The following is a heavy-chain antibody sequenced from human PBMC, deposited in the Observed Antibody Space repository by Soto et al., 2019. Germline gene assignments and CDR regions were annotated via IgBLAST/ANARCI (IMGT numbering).Heavy chain of an antibody. J-gene: IGHJ6*02. Sequence: QVQLVESGGGVVQPGRSLRLSCAASGFTFSSYGMHWVRQAPGKGLEWVAVIWYDGSNKYYADSVKGRFTISRDNSKNRLYLQMNSLRAEDTAVYYCARGGIAAAGTGGYYYYGMDVWGQGTTVTVSS. CDR3: ARGGIAAAGTGGYYYYGMDV. CDR1: GFTFSSYG. CDR2: IWYDGSNK. D-gene: IGHD6-13*01. V-gene: IGHV3-33*01.